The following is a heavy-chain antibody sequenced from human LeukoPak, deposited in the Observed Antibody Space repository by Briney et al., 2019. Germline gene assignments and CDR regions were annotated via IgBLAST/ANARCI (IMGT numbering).Heavy chain of an antibody. CDR3: TRWDGYGDS. D-gene: IGHD5-24*01. Sequence: PGGSLRLSCAASGFTFSNYGMNWVRQAPGKGLEWVSAMSSSDDGRYYAASVRGRFTISRDRSKNTLYLQMNSLRVEDTAVYYCTRWDGYGDSWGQGTLVTVSS. CDR2: MSSSDDGR. V-gene: IGHV3-23*01. J-gene: IGHJ4*02. CDR1: GFTFSNYG.